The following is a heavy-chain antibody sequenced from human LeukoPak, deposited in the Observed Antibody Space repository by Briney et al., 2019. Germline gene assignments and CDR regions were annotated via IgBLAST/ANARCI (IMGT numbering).Heavy chain of an antibody. Sequence: GGSLRLSCAVSGFNLNAAWMSWVRQAPGKGLEWVGRLKSRGGGETADYSAPVKGRFTVSRDDSKNTLYLQMNSLKIEDTAVYFCSWEEDVWFGRRLEHWGQGTLVTVAS. CDR2: LKSRGGGETA. CDR1: GFNLNAAW. D-gene: IGHD3-10*01. V-gene: IGHV3-15*01. J-gene: IGHJ5*02. CDR3: SWEEDVWFGRRLEH.